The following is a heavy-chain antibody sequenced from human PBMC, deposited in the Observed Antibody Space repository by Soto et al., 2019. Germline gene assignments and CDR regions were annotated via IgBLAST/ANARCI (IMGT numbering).Heavy chain of an antibody. CDR2: IKSETDGGTA. CDR1: GFNLSHPW. CDR3: TTGIYYDLLTGYHDVAY. J-gene: IGHJ4*02. Sequence: EVQLVQSGGGLVKPGGSLRLSCAASGFNLSHPWMTWVRQAAGKGLEWVGRIKSETDGGTADYAAPVKGRITISRDDSKNTVYLQMNSLKTEDTAVYYCTTGIYYDLLTGYHDVAYWGQGTLDTVSS. D-gene: IGHD3-9*01. V-gene: IGHV3-15*01.